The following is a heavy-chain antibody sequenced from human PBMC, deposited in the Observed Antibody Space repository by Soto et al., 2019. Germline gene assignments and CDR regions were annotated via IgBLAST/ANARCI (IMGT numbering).Heavy chain of an antibody. CDR2: IKSEADGGTT. CDR1: GVTFSSAW. Sequence: GGSLRLSCAASGVTFSSAWINWVRQTPGRGLEWVGRIKSEADGGTTDFAARVRGRFVISRDDSRDMMYMQTNSLKTEDTGVYYCTTDSLFTQMLVRFDFWGLGTLVTVSS. D-gene: IGHD3-10*02. CDR3: TTDSLFTQMLVRFDF. J-gene: IGHJ4*01. V-gene: IGHV3-15*07.